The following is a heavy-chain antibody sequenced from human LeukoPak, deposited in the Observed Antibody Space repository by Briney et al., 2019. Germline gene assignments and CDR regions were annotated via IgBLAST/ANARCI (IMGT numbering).Heavy chain of an antibody. CDR1: GYTFTSYA. Sequence: ASVKVSCKASGYTFTSYAMHWVRQAPGQRLEWMGWINAGNGNTKYSQKFQGRVTITRDTSASTAYMELSSLRSEDTAVYYCARHSGSGNYYYYMDVWGKGTTVTVSS. D-gene: IGHD1-26*01. J-gene: IGHJ6*03. V-gene: IGHV1-3*01. CDR2: INAGNGNT. CDR3: ARHSGSGNYYYYMDV.